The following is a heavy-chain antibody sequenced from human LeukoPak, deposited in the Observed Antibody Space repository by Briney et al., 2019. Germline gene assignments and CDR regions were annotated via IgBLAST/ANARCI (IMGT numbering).Heavy chain of an antibody. J-gene: IGHJ4*02. Sequence: SETLSLTCTVSGGSISSYYWSWIRQPLGKGLEWIGYIYYSGSINYNPSLKSRVTISMDTSKNQFSLKLSSVTAADTAVYYCARAYGISAHFFDSWGQGTLVTVSS. CDR2: IYYSGSI. CDR1: GGSISSYY. V-gene: IGHV4-59*01. CDR3: ARAYGISAHFFDS. D-gene: IGHD2-8*01.